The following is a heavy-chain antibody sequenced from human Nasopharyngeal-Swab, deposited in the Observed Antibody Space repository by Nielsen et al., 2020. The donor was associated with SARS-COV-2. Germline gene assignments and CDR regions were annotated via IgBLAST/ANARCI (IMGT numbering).Heavy chain of an antibody. CDR1: GGSISSYY. J-gene: IGHJ4*02. CDR3: ARDGPDYGGNSEDY. Sequence: SETLSLTCTVSGGSISSYYWSWIRQPAGKGLEWIGRIYTSGSTNYNPSLKSRVTISVDTSKNQFSLKLSSVTAADTAVYYCARDGPDYGGNSEDYWGQGTLVTVSS. CDR2: IYTSGST. D-gene: IGHD4-23*01. V-gene: IGHV4-4*07.